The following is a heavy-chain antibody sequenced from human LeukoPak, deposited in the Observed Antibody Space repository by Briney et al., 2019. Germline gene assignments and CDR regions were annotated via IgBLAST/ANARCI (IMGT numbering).Heavy chain of an antibody. J-gene: IGHJ4*02. CDR2: IYRSGST. Sequence: SETLSLTCAVSGYSISSSYYWCWIRQPPGKGLEWIGSIYRSGSTYYNPSLKSRVTISVDTSKNQFSLKLSSVTAADTAVYYCARSVAGSFYWGQGTLVTVSS. CDR3: ARSVAGSFY. CDR1: GYSISSSYY. V-gene: IGHV4-38-2*01. D-gene: IGHD6-19*01.